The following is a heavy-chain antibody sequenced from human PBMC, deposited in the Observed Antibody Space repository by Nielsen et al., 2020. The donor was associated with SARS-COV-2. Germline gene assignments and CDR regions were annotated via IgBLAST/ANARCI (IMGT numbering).Heavy chain of an antibody. J-gene: IGHJ4*02. D-gene: IGHD4-17*01. CDR3: ARKTVSSDY. CDR2: IYASGST. V-gene: IGHV4-4*07. Sequence: SETLSLTCTVSGGSLNNYSWTWVRQPAGKGLEWIGRIYASGSTDYNPYLRSRVTMSIDMSKNQFSLRLKSVTAADTAVYYCARKTVSSDYWGPGFLVTVSS. CDR1: GGSLNNYS.